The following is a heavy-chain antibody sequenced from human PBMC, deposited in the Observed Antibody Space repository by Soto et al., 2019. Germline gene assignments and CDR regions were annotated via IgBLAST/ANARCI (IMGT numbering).Heavy chain of an antibody. CDR1: GGSFSGYY. Sequence: QVQLQQWGAGLLKPSETLSLTCAVYGGSFSGYYWSWIRQPPGKGLEWIGEINHSGSTNYNPSLKSRVTISADTSKNQFSLKLSSVTAADTAVYYCARAYNWKAWFDPWGQGTLVTVSS. J-gene: IGHJ5*02. D-gene: IGHD1-1*01. V-gene: IGHV4-34*01. CDR2: INHSGST. CDR3: ARAYNWKAWFDP.